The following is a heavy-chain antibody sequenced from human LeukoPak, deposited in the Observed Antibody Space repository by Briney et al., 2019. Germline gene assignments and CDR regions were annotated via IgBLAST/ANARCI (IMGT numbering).Heavy chain of an antibody. D-gene: IGHD5-18*01. J-gene: IGHJ3*02. CDR3: ARDQIPLWLPDQIDAFDI. V-gene: IGHV1-69*04. CDR1: GGTFSSYA. CDR2: IIPIFGIA. Sequence: GASVKVSCKASGGTFSSYAIGWVRQAPGQGLEWMGRIIPIFGIANYAQKFQGRVTITADKSTSTAYMELSSLRSEDTAVYYCARDQIPLWLPDQIDAFDIWGQGTMVTVSS.